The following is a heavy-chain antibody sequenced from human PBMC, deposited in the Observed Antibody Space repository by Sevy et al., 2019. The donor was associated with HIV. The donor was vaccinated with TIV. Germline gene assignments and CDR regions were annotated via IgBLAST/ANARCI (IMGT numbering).Heavy chain of an antibody. CDR3: ARYLRGDHAGGFDF. Sequence: SETLSLTCTVSSGSISSSSYYWGWIRQSPGKGLEWIASIDYIGTTYYNLALKSRVNITGDRSKNEVSLNLGFVTAADAAVYYCARYLRGDHAGGFDFWGQGTPVTVSS. CDR2: IDYIGTT. CDR1: SGSISSSSYY. D-gene: IGHD4-17*01. V-gene: IGHV4-39*01. J-gene: IGHJ5*01.